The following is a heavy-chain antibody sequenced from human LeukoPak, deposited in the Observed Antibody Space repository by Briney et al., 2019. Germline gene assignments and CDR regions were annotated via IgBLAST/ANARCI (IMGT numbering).Heavy chain of an antibody. CDR1: GGSISSGGYS. CDR2: FHHSGST. D-gene: IGHD5-24*01. Sequence: SETLSLTCAVSGGSISSGGYSWSWIRQPPGKGLEWIGSFHHSGSTPYNPSLNSRVSISVDTSKNQLSLKLSSVTAADTAVYYCARREGYNFDYWGQGTLVTVSS. V-gene: IGHV4-30-2*03. J-gene: IGHJ4*02. CDR3: ARREGYNFDY.